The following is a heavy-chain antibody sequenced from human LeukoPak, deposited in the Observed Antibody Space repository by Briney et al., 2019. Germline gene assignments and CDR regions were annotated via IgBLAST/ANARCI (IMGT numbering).Heavy chain of an antibody. CDR2: ISSNGGST. Sequence: GGSLRLSCSASGFTFSSYAMHWVRQAPGKGLEYVSAISSNGGSTYYADSVKGRFTISRDNSKNTLYLLMNSLRAEDTAVYYCARERYDSRWYTFGSWGQGTLVTVSS. V-gene: IGHV3-64*04. J-gene: IGHJ4*02. CDR3: ARERYDSRWYTFGS. CDR1: GFTFSSYA. D-gene: IGHD3-22*01.